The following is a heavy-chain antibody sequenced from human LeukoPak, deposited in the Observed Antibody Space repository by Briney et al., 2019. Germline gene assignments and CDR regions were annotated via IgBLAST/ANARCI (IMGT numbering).Heavy chain of an antibody. CDR3: ARVVAAAGNNWFDP. CDR2: IHDSGST. J-gene: IGHJ5*02. D-gene: IGHD6-13*01. V-gene: IGHV4-30-4*07. Sequence: PSETLSLTRAVSGGSISSGGYSWSWIRQTPGKGVEWIAYIHDSGSTYYNPSLKSRVSISIDTSKNQFFLKLNSVTAADTAVYYCARVVAAAGNNWFDPWGQGTLVTVSS. CDR1: GGSISSGGYS.